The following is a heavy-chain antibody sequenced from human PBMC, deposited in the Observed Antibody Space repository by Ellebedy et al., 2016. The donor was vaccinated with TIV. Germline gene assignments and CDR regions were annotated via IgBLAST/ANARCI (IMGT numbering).Heavy chain of an antibody. Sequence: GESLKISCVTSGFSLSNYGMHWVRQAPGKGLEWVAFKRFDGRNEYNGDSVKGRFFISRDVSKNTLFLQMNRLRAEEKAMYYCTRETNPSPGTVAGTGFDCWGQGALVIVSS. V-gene: IGHV3-30*02. D-gene: IGHD6-19*01. CDR2: KRFDGRNE. J-gene: IGHJ4*02. CDR1: GFSLSNYG. CDR3: TRETNPSPGTVAGTGFDC.